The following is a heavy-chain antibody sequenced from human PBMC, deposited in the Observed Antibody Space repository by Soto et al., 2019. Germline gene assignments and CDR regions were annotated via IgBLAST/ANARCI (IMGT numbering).Heavy chain of an antibody. D-gene: IGHD6-6*01. CDR2: INPDNGNT. J-gene: IGHJ5*02. CDR1: GYTFTRYT. CDR3: ARSIATGQLDP. Sequence: GASVKVSCKASGYTFTRYTMNWVRQAPGQRLEWMGWINPDNGNTTSSQKLQDRVIITRDTSASTAYMDLSSLRSEDTAVYYCARSIATGQLDPWGQGTLVTVSS. V-gene: IGHV1-3*01.